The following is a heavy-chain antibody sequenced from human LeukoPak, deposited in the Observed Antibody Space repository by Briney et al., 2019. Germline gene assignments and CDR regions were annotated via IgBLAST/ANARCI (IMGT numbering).Heavy chain of an antibody. CDR1: GFTFSSYW. J-gene: IGHJ1*01. D-gene: IGHD3-22*01. CDR3: ARAPAEIGGYYPEYFRH. CDR2: IKSDGKT. V-gene: IGHV3-74*01. Sequence: GGSLRLSCAASGFTFSSYWMHWVRQAPGKGLVWVSRIKSDGKTNYADSVKGRFTTSRDNAKNTVSLQMNSLRAEDTGVYYCARAPAEIGGYYPEYFRHWGQGTLVTVSS.